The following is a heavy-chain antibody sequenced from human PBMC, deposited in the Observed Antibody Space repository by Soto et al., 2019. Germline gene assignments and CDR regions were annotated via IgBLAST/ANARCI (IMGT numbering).Heavy chain of an antibody. J-gene: IGHJ4*02. V-gene: IGHV3-30*18. D-gene: IGHD3-16*02. CDR2: ISYDGSNK. CDR1: GFTFSSYG. CDR3: AKVPYYDYVWGSYRCVDPVAGGCRDY. Sequence: QVQLLESGGGVVQPGRSLRLSCAASGFTFSSYGMHWVRQAPGKGLEWVAVISYDGSNKYYADSVKGRFTISRDNSKNTLYLQMNSLRAEDTAVYYCAKVPYYDYVWGSYRCVDPVAGGCRDYWGQGTLVTVSS.